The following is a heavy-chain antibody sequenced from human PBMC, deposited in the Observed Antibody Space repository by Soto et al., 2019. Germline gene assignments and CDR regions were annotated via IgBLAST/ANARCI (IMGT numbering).Heavy chain of an antibody. CDR2: TYYRSKWNN. D-gene: IGHD3-22*01. CDR3: ARVLYYYDSSGYYNWFDP. Sequence: SQTLSLTCAISGDSVSSNSAAWNWIRQSPSRGLEWLGRTYYRSKWNNDYAVSVKSRITINPDTSKNQFSLQLNSVTPEATAVYYCARVLYYYDSSGYYNWFDPWGQGTLVTVSS. J-gene: IGHJ5*02. CDR1: GDSVSSNSAA. V-gene: IGHV6-1*01.